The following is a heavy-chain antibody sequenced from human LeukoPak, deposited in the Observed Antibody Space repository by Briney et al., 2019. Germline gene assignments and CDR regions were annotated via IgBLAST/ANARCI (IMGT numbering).Heavy chain of an antibody. D-gene: IGHD4-17*01. CDR3: TRDPSYGRQCMGNRFDP. J-gene: IGHJ5*02. CDR1: GGAFSSYA. V-gene: IGHV1-69*05. Sequence: SVKVSCKASGGAFSSYAISWVRQAPGQGLEWMGRIIPIFGTANYAQKFQGRVTITTDESTSTAYMELSSLRSEDTAVYYCTRDPSYGRQCMGNRFDPWGQGTLVTVSS. CDR2: IIPIFGTA.